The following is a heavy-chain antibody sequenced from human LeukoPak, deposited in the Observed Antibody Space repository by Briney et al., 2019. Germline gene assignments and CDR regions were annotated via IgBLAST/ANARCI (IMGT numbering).Heavy chain of an antibody. D-gene: IGHD3-22*01. Sequence: ASVKVSCXASGGTFSSYAISWVRLATGQGLEWMGWMNPNSGNTGYAQKFQGRVTMTRNTSISTAYMELSSLRSEDTAVYYCARAPPHNTYYYDSSGYRDYWGQGTLVTVSS. CDR1: GGTFSSYA. CDR2: MNPNSGNT. V-gene: IGHV1-8*02. J-gene: IGHJ4*02. CDR3: ARAPPHNTYYYDSSGYRDY.